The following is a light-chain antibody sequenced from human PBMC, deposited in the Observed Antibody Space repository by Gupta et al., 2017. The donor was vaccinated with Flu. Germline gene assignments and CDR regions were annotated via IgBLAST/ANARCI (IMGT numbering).Light chain of an antibody. V-gene: IGKV1-33*01. CDR1: QDITHY. CDR2: DSS. Sequence: IQMTQSPSSLSASIGDRVTITCQASQDITHYLNWYQQKPGKAPDLLIHDSSHLRTGVPSRFSGSGFWTNFTFTIASLQPEDIATYYCQQYDNLPPRTFGGGTKVEIK. CDR3: QQYDNLPPRT. J-gene: IGKJ4*01.